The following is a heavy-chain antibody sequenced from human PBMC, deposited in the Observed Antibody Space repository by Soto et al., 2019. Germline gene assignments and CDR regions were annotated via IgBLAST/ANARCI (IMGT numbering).Heavy chain of an antibody. CDR2: INSAGSAS. Sequence: EVQLVESGGGLVQPGGSLRLSCVGSGFTFSSYWMHWVRQVPGKGPVWVSRINSAGSASSYVDFVKGRLTVSRDNAKNTLYLEMNSLSAEDTAVYYCATGGYSYGWGYWGQGTLVTVSS. V-gene: IGHV3-74*01. CDR3: ATGGYSYGWGY. J-gene: IGHJ4*02. D-gene: IGHD5-18*01. CDR1: GFTFSSYW.